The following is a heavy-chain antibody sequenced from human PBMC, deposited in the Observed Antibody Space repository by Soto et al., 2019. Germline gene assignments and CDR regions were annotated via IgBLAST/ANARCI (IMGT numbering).Heavy chain of an antibody. D-gene: IGHD6-13*01. CDR2: IYYSGST. Sequence: SETLSLTCTVSGGSISSSSYYWGWIRQPPGKGLEWIGSIYYSGSTYYNPSLKSRVTISVDTSKNQFSLKLSSVTAADTAVYYCASYMWDSSQIFDYWCQGTLVTVSS. CDR1: GGSISSSSYY. V-gene: IGHV4-39*01. J-gene: IGHJ4*02. CDR3: ASYMWDSSQIFDY.